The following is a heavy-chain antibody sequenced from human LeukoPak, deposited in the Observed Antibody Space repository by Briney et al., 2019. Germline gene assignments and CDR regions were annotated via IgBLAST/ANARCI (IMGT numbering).Heavy chain of an antibody. CDR2: IWFDKNQ. CDR1: GFILNDYG. V-gene: IGHV3-33*01. D-gene: IGHD5-18*01. J-gene: IGHJ4*02. CDR3: ARVPALRVQLWLAFHFDY. Sequence: GGSLRLSCAASGFILNDYGMHWVRQAPGKGLEWVADIWFDKNQHFADSVKGRFAISRDNSKNTVYLQINSLRAEDTAVYYCARVPALRVQLWLAFHFDYWGQGTLVTVSS.